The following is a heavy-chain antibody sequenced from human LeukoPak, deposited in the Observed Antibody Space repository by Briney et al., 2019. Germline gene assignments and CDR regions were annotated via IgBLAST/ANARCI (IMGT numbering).Heavy chain of an antibody. D-gene: IGHD3-22*01. CDR2: ISGSGGIT. Sequence: GGSLRLSCAASGFTFSSYAMTWVRQAPGKGLEWVSGISGSGGITSYADSVKGRFTISRDNSKNTQYLQMNSPRAEDTAVYYCAKPQGRDYYDSSGYDYWGQGTLVTVSS. J-gene: IGHJ4*02. CDR1: GFTFSSYA. V-gene: IGHV3-23*01. CDR3: AKPQGRDYYDSSGYDY.